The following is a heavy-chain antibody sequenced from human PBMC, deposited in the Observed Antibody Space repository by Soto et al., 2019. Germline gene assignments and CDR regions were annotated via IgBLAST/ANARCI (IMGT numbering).Heavy chain of an antibody. Sequence: ETLSLTCTVSGGSISSSSYYWGWIRQPPGKGLEWIGSIYYSGSTYYNPSLKSRVTISVDTSKNQFSLKLSSVTAADTAVYYFARQDYDFWRDSHDYWSQGTLVTVSS. J-gene: IGHJ4*02. V-gene: IGHV4-39*07. CDR3: ARQDYDFWRDSHDY. CDR1: GGSISSSSYY. D-gene: IGHD3-3*01. CDR2: IYYSGST.